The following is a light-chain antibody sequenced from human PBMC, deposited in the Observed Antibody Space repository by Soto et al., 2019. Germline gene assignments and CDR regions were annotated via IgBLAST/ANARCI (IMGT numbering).Light chain of an antibody. J-gene: IGLJ1*01. CDR3: GSYATGGAYV. CDR1: SSDVGGYNA. V-gene: IGLV2-14*01. CDR2: DVP. Sequence: QSALTQPASVSGSPGQSITISCTGTSSDVGGYNAVSWYQQHLGKAPKLMIYDVPNRPSGGSNRFAGSKSGNTASLAISGLTAEDEDDDYCGSYATGGAYVFGTGTELTAL.